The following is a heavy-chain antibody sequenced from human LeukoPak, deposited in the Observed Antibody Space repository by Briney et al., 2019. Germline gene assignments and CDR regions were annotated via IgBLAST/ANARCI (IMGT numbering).Heavy chain of an antibody. J-gene: IGHJ4*02. CDR3: ARSRGYSYGFFDY. D-gene: IGHD5-18*01. CDR1: GSGFGSYA. V-gene: IGHV3-23*01. Sequence: GGSLRLSCAASGSGFGSYAMSWVRQAPGQGLEWVSAISGSASSIKYTDSVKGRVTITRDNSKSTLYLQMNSLRAEDTAVYYCARSRGYSYGFFDYWGQGTLVTVSS. CDR2: ISGSASSI.